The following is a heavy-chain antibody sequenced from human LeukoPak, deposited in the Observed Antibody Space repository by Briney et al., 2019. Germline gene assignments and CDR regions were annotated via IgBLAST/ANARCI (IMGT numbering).Heavy chain of an antibody. CDR2: INTNTGNP. CDR3: ARDHVKLGSGFHPFDAFDI. Sequence: ASVKVSCKASGYTFTSYAMNWVRQAPGQGLEWMGWINTNTGNPTYAQGFTGRFVFSLDTSVPTSSLQISSLKAEDTAVYYCARDHVKLGSGFHPFDAFDIWGQGTLVTVSS. J-gene: IGHJ3*02. D-gene: IGHD3-22*01. CDR1: GYTFTSYA. V-gene: IGHV7-4-1*02.